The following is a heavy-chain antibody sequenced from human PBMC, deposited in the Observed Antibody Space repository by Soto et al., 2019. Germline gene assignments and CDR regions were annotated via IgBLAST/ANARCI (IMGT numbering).Heavy chain of an antibody. V-gene: IGHV3-33*01. D-gene: IGHD5-18*01. J-gene: IGHJ4*02. CDR2: IWYDGSNK. Sequence: QVQLVESGGGVVQPGRSLRLSCAASGFTFSSYGMHWVRQAPGKGLEWVAVIWYDGSNKYYADSVKGRFTISRDNSKNTLYLQMNSLRAEDTAVYYCAGGYSYGYAVDYWGQGTLVTVSS. CDR3: AGGYSYGYAVDY. CDR1: GFTFSSYG.